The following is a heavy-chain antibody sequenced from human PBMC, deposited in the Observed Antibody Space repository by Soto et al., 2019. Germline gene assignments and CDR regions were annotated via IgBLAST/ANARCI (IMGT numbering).Heavy chain of an antibody. J-gene: IGHJ4*02. CDR3: AKVVAAAGTFDY. D-gene: IGHD6-13*01. CDR2: ISYDGSNK. V-gene: IGHV3-30*18. Sequence: GGSLRLSCAASGFTFSSYGMHWVRQAPGKGLEWVAVISYDGSNKYYADSVKGRFTISRDNSKNTLYLQMNSLRAEDTAVYYCAKVVAAAGTFDYWGQGTLVTVSS. CDR1: GFTFSSYG.